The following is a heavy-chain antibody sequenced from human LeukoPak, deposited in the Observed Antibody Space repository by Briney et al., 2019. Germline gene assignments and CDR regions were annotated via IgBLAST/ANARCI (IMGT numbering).Heavy chain of an antibody. CDR3: ARGPSGYHNT. CDR2: INSDGSST. J-gene: IGHJ4*02. CDR1: GFTLSSYW. D-gene: IGHD5-12*01. V-gene: IGHV3-74*01. Sequence: TGGSLRLSCAASGFTLSSYWLHWLRPAPGKGLVWVSRINSDGSSTSYADSVKGRFTISRDNATNTLYLQMNSLRGEDTAVYYCARGPSGYHNTGGQGTLVTVSS.